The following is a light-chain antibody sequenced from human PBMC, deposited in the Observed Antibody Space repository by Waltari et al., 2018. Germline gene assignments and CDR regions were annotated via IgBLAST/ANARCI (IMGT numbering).Light chain of an antibody. CDR3: QQYESYPYT. CDR2: DAS. CDR1: QSISNW. J-gene: IGKJ2*01. Sequence: DIQMTQSPTTLSASVGDRVTITCRASQSISNWLAWYQQKPGKAPDLLIYDASSLQSGVPSRFSGSGSGTEFTLTISSLQPDDFATYYCQQYESYPYTFGQGTKLEIK. V-gene: IGKV1-5*01.